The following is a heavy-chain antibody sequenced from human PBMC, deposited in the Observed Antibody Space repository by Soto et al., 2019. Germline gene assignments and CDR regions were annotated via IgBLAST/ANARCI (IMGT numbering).Heavy chain of an antibody. CDR1: GYTFTDYW. V-gene: IGHV5-51*01. CDR3: ARHPYSSGWTYFDI. CDR2: IYPGDSDT. D-gene: IGHD6-19*01. Sequence: PGESLKISCKGSGYTFTDYWIGWVRQLPGKGLEWMGIIYPGDSDTRYSPSFQGHVTITVDKSTSTAYLQWNTLKASDTAMYYCARHPYSSGWTYFDIWGQGTMVTVSS. J-gene: IGHJ3*02.